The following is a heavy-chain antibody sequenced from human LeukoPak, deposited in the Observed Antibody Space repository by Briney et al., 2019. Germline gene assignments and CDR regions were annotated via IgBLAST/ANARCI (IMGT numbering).Heavy chain of an antibody. V-gene: IGHV1-46*01. CDR3: ARQQGIQYLNFDY. Sequence: ASVKVSCKASGYTFTDHYIHWLRQAPGEGPDWMGMINLIAGLTHLAPKFQGRVTMTRDTSTSTVYLDLTSLGFDDTAVYYCARQQGIQYLNFDYWGQGALVAVSS. J-gene: IGHJ4*02. D-gene: IGHD1/OR15-1a*01. CDR1: GYTFTDHY. CDR2: INLIAGLT.